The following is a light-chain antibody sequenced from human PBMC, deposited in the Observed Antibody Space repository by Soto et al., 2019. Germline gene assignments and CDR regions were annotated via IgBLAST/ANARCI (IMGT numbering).Light chain of an antibody. CDR1: TGAVTSGHC. CDR2: DTS. CDR3: LLSQSGAVV. Sequence: QPVVTQEPSLTVSPGGTVTLTCGSSTGAVTSGHCPNWFQQRPGQAPRTLIYDTSNKHSWTPARFSGSLLGGKAALTLSGAQPEDEADYYCLLSQSGAVVFGGGTKVTVL. V-gene: IGLV7-46*01. J-gene: IGLJ2*01.